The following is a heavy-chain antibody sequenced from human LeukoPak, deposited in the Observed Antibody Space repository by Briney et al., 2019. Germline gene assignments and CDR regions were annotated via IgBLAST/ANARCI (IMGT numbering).Heavy chain of an antibody. Sequence: GASVKVSCKASGYTFTGYYMHWVRQAPGQGLEWMGWMNPNSGNTGYAQKFQGRVTMTRNTSISTAYMELSSLRSEDTAVYYCTIGAKLTDYYDSSGYLFAFDIWGQGTMVTVSS. CDR2: MNPNSGNT. CDR3: TIGAKLTDYYDSSGYLFAFDI. CDR1: GYTFTGYY. V-gene: IGHV1-8*02. D-gene: IGHD3-22*01. J-gene: IGHJ3*02.